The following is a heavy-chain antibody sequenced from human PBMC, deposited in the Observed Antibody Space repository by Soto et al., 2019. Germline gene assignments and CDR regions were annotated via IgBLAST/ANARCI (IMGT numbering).Heavy chain of an antibody. Sequence: QVQLQESGPGLVKPSQTLSLTCVVYGASISSGGYYWSWIRQHPGKGLEWIGYVYYSGSTYYNPSLKSRVTISVDTSKNQFSLRLSSVTAADTAVYYCAREKGAMADFWGQGILVTVSP. V-gene: IGHV4-31*11. CDR1: GASISSGGYY. CDR2: VYYSGST. D-gene: IGHD5-18*01. J-gene: IGHJ4*02. CDR3: AREKGAMADF.